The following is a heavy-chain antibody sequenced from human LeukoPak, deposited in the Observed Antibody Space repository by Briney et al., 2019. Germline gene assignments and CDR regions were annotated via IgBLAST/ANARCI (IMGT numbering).Heavy chain of an antibody. CDR3: ATPYCSSISCLDVFSM. CDR1: GVSVSDGRYY. J-gene: IGHJ3*02. Sequence: PSQTLSLTCNVSGVSVSDGRYYWTWIRQHPGKGLEWIGYKYYSGSAKYNPSLKSRLTISVDTSKNQFSLQPTSVTAADTATYYCATPYCSSISCLDVFSMWGQGTRVTVSS. D-gene: IGHD2-2*01. V-gene: IGHV4-31*03. CDR2: KYYSGSA.